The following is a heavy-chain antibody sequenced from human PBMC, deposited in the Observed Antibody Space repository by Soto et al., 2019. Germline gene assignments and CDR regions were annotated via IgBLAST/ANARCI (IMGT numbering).Heavy chain of an antibody. V-gene: IGHV4-4*02. CDR3: ARGGVYYGSGSYYNRRYNWFDP. J-gene: IGHJ5*02. CDR2: IYHSGST. CDR1: GGSLNNTNL. D-gene: IGHD3-10*01. Sequence: PSETLSLTCAVSGGSLNNTNLWSWVRQPPGKGLEWIGEIYHSGSTNYNPSLKSRVTISVDTSKNQFSLKLSSVTAADTAVYYCARGGVYYGSGSYYNRRYNWFDPWGQGTLVTVSS.